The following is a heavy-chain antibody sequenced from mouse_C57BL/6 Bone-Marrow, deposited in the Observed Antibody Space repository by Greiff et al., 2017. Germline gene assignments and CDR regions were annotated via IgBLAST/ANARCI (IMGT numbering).Heavy chain of an antibody. CDR2: ISSGGSYT. CDR1: GFTFSSYG. D-gene: IGHD6-1*01. CDR3: ASLPLYYYAMDY. Sequence: EVKLVESGGDLVKPGGSLKLSCAASGFTFSSYGMSWVRQTPDKRLEWVATISSGGSYTYYPDSVKGRFTISRDNAKNTLYLQMRSLKSEDTAMYYCASLPLYYYAMDYWGQGTSVTVSS. J-gene: IGHJ4*01. V-gene: IGHV5-6*01.